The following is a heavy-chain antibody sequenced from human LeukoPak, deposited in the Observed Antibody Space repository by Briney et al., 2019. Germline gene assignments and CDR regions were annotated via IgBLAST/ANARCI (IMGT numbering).Heavy chain of an antibody. Sequence: SETLSLTCTVSGGSISSYYWSWIRQPPGKGLEWIGYIYYSGSTNYNPSLKSRVTISVDTSKNQFSLKLSYVTAADTAVYYCARGGRWLQTEYYFDYWGQGTLVTVSS. CDR1: GGSISSYY. J-gene: IGHJ4*02. CDR3: ARGGRWLQTEYYFDY. CDR2: IYYSGST. D-gene: IGHD5-24*01. V-gene: IGHV4-59*01.